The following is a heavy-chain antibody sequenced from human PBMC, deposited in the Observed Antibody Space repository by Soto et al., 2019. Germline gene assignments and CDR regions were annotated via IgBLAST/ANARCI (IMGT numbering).Heavy chain of an antibody. J-gene: IGHJ3*02. D-gene: IGHD4-17*01. CDR3: ARTNGALDAFDI. CDR2: IYHSGST. CDR1: SGSISSSNW. Sequence: SETLSLTCTVSSGSISSSNWWSWVRQPPGKGLEWIGEIYHSGSTNYNPSLKSRVTISVDKSKNQFSLKLSSVTAADTAVYYCARTNGALDAFDIWGQGTMVTVSS. V-gene: IGHV4-4*02.